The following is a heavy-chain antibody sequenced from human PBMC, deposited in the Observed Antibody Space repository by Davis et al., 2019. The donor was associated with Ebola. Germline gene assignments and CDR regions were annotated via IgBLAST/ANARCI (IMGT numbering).Heavy chain of an antibody. D-gene: IGHD4-11*01. J-gene: IGHJ6*02. CDR2: IYYSGST. V-gene: IGHV4-39*01. CDR3: NSKGYYYYGMDV. Sequence: SETLSLTCTVSGGSISSSSYYWGWIRQPPGKGLEWIGSIYYSGSTYYNPSLKSRVTISVDTSKNQFSLKLSSVTAADTAVYYCNSKGYYYYGMDVWGQGDHGHRLL. CDR1: GGSISSSSYY.